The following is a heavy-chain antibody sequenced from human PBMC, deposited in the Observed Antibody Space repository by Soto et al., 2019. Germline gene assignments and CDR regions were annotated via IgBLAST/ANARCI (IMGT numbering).Heavy chain of an antibody. CDR3: AHSSVEYYGSASWWWFDL. D-gene: IGHD3-10*01. Sequence: QITLKESGPTLVKSTETLTLTCTFSGFSLSSNKVSVGWMRQPPVEALEWLALFYWDDDKGYSPSLKSSLTITKDTSRNQLFLPMTNMDPVDTGAYYCAHSSVEYYGSASWWWFDLWGQGTQVTVSS. J-gene: IGHJ5*02. CDR1: GFSLSSNKVS. V-gene: IGHV2-5*02. CDR2: FYWDDDK.